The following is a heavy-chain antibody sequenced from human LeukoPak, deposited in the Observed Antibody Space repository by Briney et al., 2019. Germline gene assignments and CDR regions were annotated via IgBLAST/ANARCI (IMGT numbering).Heavy chain of an antibody. CDR3: AKSLDGYKSVMDY. J-gene: IGHJ4*02. CDR2: ISGSGGST. CDR1: GFTFSSYA. V-gene: IGHV3-23*01. Sequence: GGSLRLSCAASGFTFSSYAISWVRQAPGPGLEWVSTISGSGGSTYYAHSVKGRFTISRDNSKNTLYLQMSSLRAEDTAVYYCAKSLDGYKSVMDYWGRGGLVVVAS. D-gene: IGHD5-24*01.